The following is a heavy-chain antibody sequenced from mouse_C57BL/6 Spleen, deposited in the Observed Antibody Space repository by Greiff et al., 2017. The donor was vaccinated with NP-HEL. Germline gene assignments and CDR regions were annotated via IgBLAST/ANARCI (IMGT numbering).Heavy chain of an antibody. CDR1: GYSITSGYY. V-gene: IGHV3-6*01. J-gene: IGHJ2*01. CDR3: ARAYYYGSSYEDY. CDR2: ISYDGSN. Sequence: EVKLMESGPGLVKPSQSLSLTCSVTGYSITSGYYWNWIRQFPGNKLEWMGYISYDGSNNYNPSLKNRISITRDTSKNQFFLKLNSVTTEDTATYYCARAYYYGSSYEDYWGQGTTLTVSS. D-gene: IGHD1-1*01.